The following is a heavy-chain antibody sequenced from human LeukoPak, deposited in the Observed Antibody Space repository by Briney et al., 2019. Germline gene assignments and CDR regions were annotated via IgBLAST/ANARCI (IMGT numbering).Heavy chain of an antibody. Sequence: GGSLRLSCAASGFTFSNYGMHWVRQAPGKGLEWVSFISYDGSNKYYADSVKGRFTISRDNSKNSLYLQMNSLRTEDTALYYCAKGKNTGSYLSHVDYWGQGTLVTVSS. V-gene: IGHV3-30*18. CDR3: AKGKNTGSYLSHVDY. CDR1: GFTFSNYG. CDR2: ISYDGSNK. J-gene: IGHJ4*02. D-gene: IGHD3-10*01.